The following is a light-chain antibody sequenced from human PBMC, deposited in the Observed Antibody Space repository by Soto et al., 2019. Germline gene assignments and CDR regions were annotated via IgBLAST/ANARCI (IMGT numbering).Light chain of an antibody. V-gene: IGKV3-15*01. CDR1: QSVSTN. CDR2: GAS. J-gene: IGKJ2*01. Sequence: EIVMTQSPDTLSVSPGERATLSCRASQSVSTNLSWYQQKPGQAPRLLIYGASYRDTGIPARFSGSGSGTEFSLTISILQSEDFAVYHCQQYNNWPYTCCLGTKLEIK. CDR3: QQYNNWPYT.